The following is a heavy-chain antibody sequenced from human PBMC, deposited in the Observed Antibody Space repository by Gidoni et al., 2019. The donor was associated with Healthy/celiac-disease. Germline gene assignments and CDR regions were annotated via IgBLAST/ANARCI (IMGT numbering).Heavy chain of an antibody. CDR3: ARGLAAAGTFDY. Sequence: EVQLVESGGGLVKPGGSLRLSCAASGFTFSSYSMNWVRQAPGKGLEGVSSISSSSSYIYYADSVKGRFTISRDNAKNSLYLQMNSLRAEDTAVYYCARGLAAAGTFDYWGQGTLVTVSS. CDR1: GFTFSSYS. CDR2: ISSSSSYI. V-gene: IGHV3-21*01. D-gene: IGHD6-13*01. J-gene: IGHJ4*02.